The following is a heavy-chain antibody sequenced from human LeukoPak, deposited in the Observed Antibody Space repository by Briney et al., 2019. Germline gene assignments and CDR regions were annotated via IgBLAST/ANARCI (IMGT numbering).Heavy chain of an antibody. V-gene: IGHV4-39*01. CDR2: IYYSGST. J-gene: IGHJ5*02. CDR1: GGSISSSSYY. Sequence: PSETLSLTCTVSGGSISSSSYYWGWIRQPPGKGLEWIGSIYYSGSTDYSPSLKSRVTISVDTSKNQFSLKLSSVTAADTAVYYCARRVDFWSGYYHWGQGTLVTVSS. CDR3: ARRVDFWSGYYH. D-gene: IGHD3-3*01.